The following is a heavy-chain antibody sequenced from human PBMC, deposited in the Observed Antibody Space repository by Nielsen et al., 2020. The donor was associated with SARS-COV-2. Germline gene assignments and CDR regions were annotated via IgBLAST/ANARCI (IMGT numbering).Heavy chain of an antibody. CDR3: AREGTNPFSSIWSWYYFDY. V-gene: IGHV1-69*06. J-gene: IGHJ4*02. Sequence: WVRQAPGQGLEWMGGIIPIFGTANYAQKFQGRVTITADKSTSTAYMELSSLRSEDTAVYYCAREGTNPFSSIWSWYYFDYWGRGTLVTVSS. D-gene: IGHD6-13*01. CDR2: IIPIFGTA.